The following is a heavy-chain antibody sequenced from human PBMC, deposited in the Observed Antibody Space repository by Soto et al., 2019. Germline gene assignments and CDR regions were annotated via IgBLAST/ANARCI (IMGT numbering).Heavy chain of an antibody. D-gene: IGHD4-17*01. CDR2: IYCNDDK. CDR3: AHRGYGDYPRDNWFDP. J-gene: IGHJ5*02. Sequence: QITLKESGPTLVKPTQTLTLTCTFSGFSLTTPGAGVGWIRQPPGKALEWLALIYCNDDKRYSPSLKSRLTITKDTSKNQVVLIMTNMDPVDTATYYCAHRGYGDYPRDNWFDPWGQGVPVIVSS. V-gene: IGHV2-5*01. CDR1: GFSLTTPGAG.